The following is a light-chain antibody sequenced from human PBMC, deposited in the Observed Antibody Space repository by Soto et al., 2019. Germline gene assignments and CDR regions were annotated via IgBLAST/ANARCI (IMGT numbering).Light chain of an antibody. CDR3: QQYNNWPPLT. J-gene: IGKJ4*01. CDR2: GAS. Sequence: EIVMSQSPVTLSVSTGERATLSCRASQSITSNLAWYQQKPGQAPRLLLFGASTRATGIPDRFSGSGSGTEFTLTISSLQSEDFAVYYCQQYNNWPPLTFGGGTNVDI. CDR1: QSITSN. V-gene: IGKV3D-15*01.